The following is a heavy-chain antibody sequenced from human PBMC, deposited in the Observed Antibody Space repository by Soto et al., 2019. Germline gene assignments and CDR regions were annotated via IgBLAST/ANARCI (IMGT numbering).Heavy chain of an antibody. CDR1: GGSISSGGYY. CDR2: IYYSGST. V-gene: IGHV4-31*03. D-gene: IGHD3-22*01. Sequence: TLSLTCTVSGGSISSGGYYWSWIRQHPGKGLEWIGYIYYSGSTYYNPSLKSRVTISVDTSKNQFSLKLSSVTAADTAVYYCARLRIYYYDSSGYFSGLTRNVPRYYFDYWGQGTLVTVSS. J-gene: IGHJ4*02. CDR3: ARLRIYYYDSSGYFSGLTRNVPRYYFDY.